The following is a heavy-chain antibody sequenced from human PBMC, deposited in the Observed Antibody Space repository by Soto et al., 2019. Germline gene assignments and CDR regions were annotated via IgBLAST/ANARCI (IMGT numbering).Heavy chain of an antibody. D-gene: IGHD3-10*01. J-gene: IGHJ6*02. V-gene: IGHV3-30-3*01. Sequence: PGGSLRLSCAASGFTFSSYAMHWVRQAPGKGLEWVALISYDGSDKDYADSVKGRFTISRDNSRNTLFLQMNSLRAEDTAVYYCAREVGRSLWFGESDGRYYGMDVWGQGTTVTVSS. CDR2: ISYDGSDK. CDR3: AREVGRSLWFGESDGRYYGMDV. CDR1: GFTFSSYA.